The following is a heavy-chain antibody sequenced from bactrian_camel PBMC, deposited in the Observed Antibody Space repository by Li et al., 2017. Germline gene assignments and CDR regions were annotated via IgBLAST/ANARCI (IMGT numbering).Heavy chain of an antibody. J-gene: IGHJ4*01. Sequence: VQLVESGGGLVQSGGSLRLSCAASGYTYNRNFITWIRQAPGKGLEWVSSISGSSRTYYSNSVKGRCTIARDNTKNTVYLQMISLESEDTALYYCAATMPGTWYGHNYWGQGTQVTVS. CDR2: ISGSSRT. V-gene: IGHV3-2*01. CDR1: GYTYNRNF. D-gene: IGHD6*01. CDR3: AATMPGTWYGHNY.